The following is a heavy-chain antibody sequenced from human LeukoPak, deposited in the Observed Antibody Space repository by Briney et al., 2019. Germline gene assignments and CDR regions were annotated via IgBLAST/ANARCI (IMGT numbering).Heavy chain of an antibody. CDR3: ARNVVVTAPLDY. D-gene: IGHD2-21*02. CDR1: GGTFSSYA. J-gene: IGHJ4*02. V-gene: IGHV1-69*04. CDR2: IIPILGIA. Sequence: GASVKVSCKASGGTFSSYAISWVRQAPGQGLEWMGRIIPILGIANHAQKFQGRVTITADKSASTAYMELSSLRSEDTAVYYCARNVVVTAPLDYWGQGTLVTVSS.